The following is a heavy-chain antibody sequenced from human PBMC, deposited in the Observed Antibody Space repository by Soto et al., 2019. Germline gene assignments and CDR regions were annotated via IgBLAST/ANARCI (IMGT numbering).Heavy chain of an antibody. CDR2: IYHSGST. J-gene: IGHJ3*02. V-gene: IGHV4-30-2*05. D-gene: IGHD5-12*01. CDR1: DGSSGGGGYS. Sequence: PSETLCLTSAVADGSSGGGGYSWSWIRQPPGKGLEWIGYIYHSGSTYYNPSLKSRVTISVDTSKNQFSLKLSSVTAADTAVYYCAKDQTRGYRRSDAFDIWGQGTMVTVSS. CDR3: AKDQTRGYRRSDAFDI.